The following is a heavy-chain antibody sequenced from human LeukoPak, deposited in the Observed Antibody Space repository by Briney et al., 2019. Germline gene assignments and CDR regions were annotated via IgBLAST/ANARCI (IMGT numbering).Heavy chain of an antibody. Sequence: SETLSLTCTVSGYSISSGYYWGWIRQPPGKALEWIGSIYHTGITQYNPSLKRRLTISLDTSKIQFSLKMSSVTAADTAVYYCARKEDYWGQGTLVTVSS. CDR1: GYSISSGYY. CDR2: IYHTGIT. V-gene: IGHV4-38-2*02. J-gene: IGHJ4*02. CDR3: ARKEDY.